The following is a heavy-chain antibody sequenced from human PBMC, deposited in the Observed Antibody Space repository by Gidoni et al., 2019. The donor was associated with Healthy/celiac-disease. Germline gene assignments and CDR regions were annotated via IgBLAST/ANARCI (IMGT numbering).Heavy chain of an antibody. CDR2: ISSSSSYT. D-gene: IGHD3-16*01. Sequence: QVQLVESGGGLVKPGGSLRLSCAASGFPFRDHSMRWIRPAPGKGLEWVSYISSSSSYTNYADSVKGRFTISRDNAKNSLYLQMNSLRAEDTAVYYCAGGGLMDYGMDVWGQGTTVTVSS. CDR3: AGGGLMDYGMDV. V-gene: IGHV3-11*05. J-gene: IGHJ6*02. CDR1: GFPFRDHS.